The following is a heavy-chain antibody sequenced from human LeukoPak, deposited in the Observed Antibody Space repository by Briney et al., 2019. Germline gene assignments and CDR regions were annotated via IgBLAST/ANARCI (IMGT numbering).Heavy chain of an antibody. CDR2: VYHSGTT. CDR1: GASITNSY. Sequence: WETLSLSSAVSGASITNSYWSWLRQSPGKGLEWIGYVYHSGTTNYNPSLKSRLTISMDTSKNQFSLKLTSVTAADSAVYYCARESVMLYSAYDYWGQGTRVTVSS. CDR3: ARESVMLYSAYDY. J-gene: IGHJ4*02. D-gene: IGHD3-16*01. V-gene: IGHV4-59*01.